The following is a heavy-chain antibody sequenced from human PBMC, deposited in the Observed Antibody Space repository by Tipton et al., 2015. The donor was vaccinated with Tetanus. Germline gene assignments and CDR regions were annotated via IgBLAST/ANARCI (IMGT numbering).Heavy chain of an antibody. Sequence: LRLSCEASGFAFSDYYMAWVRQSPGKGLEWIGEISHSGSSSYSPSLKSRVTISVDNSKNQFSLRLSSVAAADTAVYYCARGGRDAYNNPLGAFDVGGRGTTVTVSS. V-gene: IGHV4-34*01. CDR1: GFAFSDYY. CDR2: ISHSGSS. J-gene: IGHJ3*01. D-gene: IGHD5-24*01. CDR3: ARGGRDAYNNPLGAFDV.